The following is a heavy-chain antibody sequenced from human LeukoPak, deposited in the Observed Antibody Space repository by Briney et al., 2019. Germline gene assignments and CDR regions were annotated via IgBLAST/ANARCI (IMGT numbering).Heavy chain of an antibody. CDR2: IYSGGST. CDR1: GFTVSSNY. Sequence: QAGGSLRLSCAASGFTVSSNYMSWVRQAPGKGLEWVSVIYSGGSTYYADSVKGRFTISRDNSKNTLYLQMNSLRSEDTAVYYCARDSNFDERYYYYYYMDVWGKGTTVTVSS. CDR3: ARDSNFDERYYYYYYMDV. J-gene: IGHJ6*03. V-gene: IGHV3-53*05.